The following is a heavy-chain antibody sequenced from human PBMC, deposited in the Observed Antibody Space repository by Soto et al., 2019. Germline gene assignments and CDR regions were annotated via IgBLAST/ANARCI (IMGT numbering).Heavy chain of an antibody. V-gene: IGHV3-11*01. Sequence: QVHLVESGGGLVKPGGSLRLSCAASRLAYSNYYMSWIRQAPGKGLEWVSYISSTGRTIYYADSVRGRFTISRDDAKTSLYLQMNSLRAEDTAVEYCARSYGGNAHFACDTLGQGTMVTVSS. D-gene: IGHD4-17*01. CDR3: ARSYGGNAHFACDT. J-gene: IGHJ3*02. CDR1: RLAYSNYY. CDR2: ISSTGRTI.